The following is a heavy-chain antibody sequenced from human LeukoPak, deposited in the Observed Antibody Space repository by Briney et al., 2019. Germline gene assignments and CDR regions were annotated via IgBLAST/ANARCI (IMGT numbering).Heavy chain of an antibody. CDR3: ARESLTGEFSWFDP. CDR2: IYYGGST. V-gene: IGHV4-59*11. J-gene: IGHJ5*02. D-gene: IGHD7-27*01. Sequence: SETLSLTCTVSAGSSSSHDWSWIRHAPGKGLEWIGYIYYGGSTNYNPQLKSRVTISVDTSKNQFALKLSSVTAADTAVYYCARESLTGEFSWFDPWGQGTLVTVSS. CDR1: AGSSSSHD.